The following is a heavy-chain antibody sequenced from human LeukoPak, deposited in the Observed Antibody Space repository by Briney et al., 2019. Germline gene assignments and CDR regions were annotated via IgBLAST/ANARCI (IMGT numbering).Heavy chain of an antibody. CDR3: ATLTAGGNAFDI. V-gene: IGHV3-30*02. CDR2: IRYDGSNK. Sequence: GGSLRLSCAASGFTFSSYGMHWVRQAPGKGLEWVAFIRYDGSNKYYANSVKGRFTISRDNSKNTLYLQMNSLRAEDTAVYYCATLTAGGNAFDIWGQGTMVTVSS. CDR1: GFTFSSYG. D-gene: IGHD3-16*01. J-gene: IGHJ3*02.